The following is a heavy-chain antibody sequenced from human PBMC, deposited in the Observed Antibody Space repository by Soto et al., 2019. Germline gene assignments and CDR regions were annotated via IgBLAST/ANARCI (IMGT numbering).Heavy chain of an antibody. D-gene: IGHD1-1*01. V-gene: IGHV1-18*01. Sequence: QVHLVQSGAEVKKPGASVKVSRKASGYTFTSYGITWVRQAPGQGLEWMGWISAHNGNTDYAQKLQGRVIVTRDTSTSTAYMELRSVRSDDTAVYYCARGRYGDYWGQGALVTVSS. J-gene: IGHJ4*02. CDR1: GYTFTSYG. CDR3: ARGRYGDY. CDR2: ISAHNGNT.